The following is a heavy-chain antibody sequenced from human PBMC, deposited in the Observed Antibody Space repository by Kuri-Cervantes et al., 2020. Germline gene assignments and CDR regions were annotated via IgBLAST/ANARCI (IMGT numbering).Heavy chain of an antibody. V-gene: IGHV4-39*01. Sequence: SETLSLTCTVSGGSISSSSYYWGWIRQPPGKGLEWIGSIYYSGSTYYNPSLKSRVTISVDTSKKQFSLKLNSVTAADTAVYYCARGVTTSKVDYWGQGTLVTVSS. CDR1: GGSISSSSYY. D-gene: IGHD4-17*01. CDR2: IYYSGST. J-gene: IGHJ4*02. CDR3: ARGVTTSKVDY.